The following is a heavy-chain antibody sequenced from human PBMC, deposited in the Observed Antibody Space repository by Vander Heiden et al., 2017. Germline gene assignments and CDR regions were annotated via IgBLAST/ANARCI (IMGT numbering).Heavy chain of an antibody. CDR2: IWFDGTNK. J-gene: IGHJ4*02. Sequence: QVQLVESGGGVVQPGRALRLSCAASGFPFSSYGMHWVRQAPGKELEWVAVIWFDGTNKYYGDSVKGRFTISRDNSKNTVYLQMNSLRAEDTVVYYCARGTTGYYRGSYFDYWGQGTLVTASS. CDR3: ARGTTGYYRGSYFDY. V-gene: IGHV3-33*01. D-gene: IGHD3-9*01. CDR1: GFPFSSYG.